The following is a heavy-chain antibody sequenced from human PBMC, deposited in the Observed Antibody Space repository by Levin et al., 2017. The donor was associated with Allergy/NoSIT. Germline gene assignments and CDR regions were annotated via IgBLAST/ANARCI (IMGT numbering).Heavy chain of an antibody. CDR3: ARDFRYSSGYYFDF. J-gene: IGHJ4*02. Sequence: SETLSLTCTVSRGSISNYYWSWIRQPPGQGLDWIGHVYYTGSTNYNPSLKSRVTISLDTSKSQFSLKLSSVTAADTAVYYCARDFRYSSGYYFDFWGPGTLVTVSS. CDR2: VYYTGST. CDR1: RGSISNYY. D-gene: IGHD6-19*01. V-gene: IGHV4-59*01.